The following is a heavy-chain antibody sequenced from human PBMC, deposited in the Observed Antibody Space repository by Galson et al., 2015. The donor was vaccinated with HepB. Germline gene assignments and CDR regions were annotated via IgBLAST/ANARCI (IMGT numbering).Heavy chain of an antibody. J-gene: IGHJ5*02. CDR1: GYTFTGYY. V-gene: IGHV1-2*02. Sequence: SVKVSCKASGYTFTGYYMHWVRQTPGQGLEWMGWINPNSGGTNYAQEFQGRVTMTRDTSISTAYMELSRLRSDDTAVYYCARTEPVVVAATGRIWFDPWGQGTLVTVSS. CDR2: INPNSGGT. CDR3: ARTEPVVVAATGRIWFDP. D-gene: IGHD2-15*01.